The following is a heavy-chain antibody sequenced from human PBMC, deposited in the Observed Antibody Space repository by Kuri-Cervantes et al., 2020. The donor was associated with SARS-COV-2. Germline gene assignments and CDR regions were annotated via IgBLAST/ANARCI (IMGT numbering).Heavy chain of an antibody. CDR1: GGAISSGDYY. D-gene: IGHD6-19*01. CDR2: IYHSWRT. V-gene: IGHV4-30-4*08. Sequence: SCSVSGGAISSGDYYWSWIRQPPGKGLEWIGYIYHSWRTYYNPSLKSRVTISVDTSKNQFSLKLSSVTAADTAVYYCARERADTLRFDYWGQGTLVTVSS. J-gene: IGHJ4*02. CDR3: ARERADTLRFDY.